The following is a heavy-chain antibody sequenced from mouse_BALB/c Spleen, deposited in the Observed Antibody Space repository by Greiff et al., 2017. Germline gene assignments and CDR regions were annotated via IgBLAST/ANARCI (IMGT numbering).Heavy chain of an antibody. D-gene: IGHD1-2*01. CDR3: ARDSITTAPHWYFDV. CDR2: IRNKANGYTT. CDR1: GFTFTDYY. V-gene: IGHV7-3*02. J-gene: IGHJ1*01. Sequence: EVKVVESGGGLVQPGGSLRLSCATSGFTFTDYYMSWVRQPPGKALEWLGFIRNKANGYTTEYSASVKGRFTISRDNSQSILYLQMNTLRAEDSATYYCARDSITTAPHWYFDVWGAGTTVTVSS.